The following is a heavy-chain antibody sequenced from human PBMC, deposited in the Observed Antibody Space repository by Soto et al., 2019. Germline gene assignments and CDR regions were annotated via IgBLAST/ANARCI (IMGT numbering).Heavy chain of an antibody. CDR2: ISYDGSNK. CDR3: AKESDVPLGLDPNYYYGMDV. V-gene: IGHV3-30*18. CDR1: GFTFSSYG. D-gene: IGHD6-19*01. Sequence: QVQLVESGGGVVQPGRSLRLSCAASGFTFSSYGMHWVRQAPGKGLEWVAVISYDGSNKYYADSVKGRFTISRDNPKNTLYRQRNGLRAEDTAVYYCAKESDVPLGLDPNYYYGMDVWGQGTTVTVSS. J-gene: IGHJ6*02.